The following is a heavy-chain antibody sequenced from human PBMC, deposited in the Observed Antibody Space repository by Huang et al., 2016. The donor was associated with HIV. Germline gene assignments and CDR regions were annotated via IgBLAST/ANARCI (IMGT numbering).Heavy chain of an antibody. D-gene: IGHD3-22*01. V-gene: IGHV4-34*01. CDR3: ARTSYYYDSSDYYS. Sequence: QVQLQQWGAGLLKPSETLSITCAVYGGSTSGYYWSWIRQPPGKGLEWIGEINHSGSTNHNPSRKSRVTISVDTSKNQFSLKLSSVTAADTAVYYCARTSYYYDSSDYYSWGQGTLVTVSS. CDR1: GGSTSGYY. J-gene: IGHJ4*02. CDR2: INHSGST.